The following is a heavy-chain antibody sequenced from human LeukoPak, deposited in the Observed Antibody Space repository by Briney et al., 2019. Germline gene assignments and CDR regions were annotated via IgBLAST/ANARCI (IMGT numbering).Heavy chain of an antibody. CDR3: AKGVKVPLLRYFSYYMDV. D-gene: IGHD3-9*01. Sequence: PGGTLRLSCAASGFTFSSYGMGWVRQTPGKGLEWVSAISGNGGSTYYVDSVKGRFTISRDNSKNTLYLQMNSLRAEDTAVYYCAKGVKVPLLRYFSYYMDVWGKGTTVTISS. CDR2: ISGNGGST. J-gene: IGHJ6*03. V-gene: IGHV3-23*01. CDR1: GFTFSSYG.